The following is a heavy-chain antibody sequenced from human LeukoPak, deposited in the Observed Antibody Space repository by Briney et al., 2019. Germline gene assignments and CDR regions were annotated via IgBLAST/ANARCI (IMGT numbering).Heavy chain of an antibody. V-gene: IGHV4-59*08. CDR3: ARTRARQSCVSGNT. D-gene: IGHD6-6*01. CDR2: IYYSGST. J-gene: IGHJ5*02. Sequence: SETLSLTCTVSGGSISSYYWSWIRQPPGKGLEWIGYIYYSGSTNYNPSLKSRVTISVDTSKNQFSLKLSSVTAADTAVYYCARTRARQSCVSGNTWGQGTLVTVSS. CDR1: GGSISSYY.